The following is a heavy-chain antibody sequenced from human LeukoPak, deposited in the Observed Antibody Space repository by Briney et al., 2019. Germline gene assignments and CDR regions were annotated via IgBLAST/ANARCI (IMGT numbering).Heavy chain of an antibody. V-gene: IGHV4-39*01. J-gene: IGHJ5*02. CDR2: IYYSGST. CDR3: ARAANWFDP. D-gene: IGHD6-25*01. Sequence: SETLSLTCTVSGGSISSSSYYWGWIRQPPGKGLEWIGSIYYSGSTYYNPSLKSRVTISVDTSKNQFSLKLSSVTAADTAVYYCARAANWFDPWGQGTLVTVSS. CDR1: GGSISSSSYY.